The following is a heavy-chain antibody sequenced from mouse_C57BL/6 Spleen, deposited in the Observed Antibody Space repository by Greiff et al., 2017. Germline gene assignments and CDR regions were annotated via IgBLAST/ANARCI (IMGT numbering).Heavy chain of an antibody. CDR3: TNYEGYYAMDY. Sequence: VQLQQSGAELVRPGASVTLSCKASGYTFTDYEMHWVKQTPVHGLEWIGAIDPETGGTAYNQKFKGKAILTADKSSSTAYMERRSLTSEDSAVYYCTNYEGYYAMDYWGQGTSVTVSS. J-gene: IGHJ4*01. CDR2: IDPETGGT. D-gene: IGHD2-4*01. V-gene: IGHV1-15*01. CDR1: GYTFTDYE.